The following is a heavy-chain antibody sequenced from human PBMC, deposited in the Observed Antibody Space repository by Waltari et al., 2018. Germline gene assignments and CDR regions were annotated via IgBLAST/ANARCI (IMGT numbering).Heavy chain of an antibody. J-gene: IGHJ5*02. Sequence: QVQVQESGPGLVRPSDTLSLTCSVSGASVTSSFWSWIRQPAGKEPQWIGRIHSDGRKTYNVFPQSRVSMAVDTSANSISLRLTSLTAADTATYYGARGDVLNWFDTWGQGILVTVSS. CDR2: IHSDGRK. CDR3: ARGDVLNWFDT. D-gene: IGHD3-10*01. CDR1: GASVTSSF. V-gene: IGHV4-4*07.